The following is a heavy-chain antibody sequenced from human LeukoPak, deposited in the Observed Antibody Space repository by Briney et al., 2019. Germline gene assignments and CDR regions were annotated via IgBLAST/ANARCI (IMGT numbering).Heavy chain of an antibody. V-gene: IGHV4-59*01. J-gene: IGHJ5*02. CDR3: ARGASGSYYGVWFDP. Sequence: PSETLSLTCTVSGDSFRSYYWNWIRQPAGKGLEWIGHILFSGNSNYNTSLKSRVTISLDTSKNQFSLKLSSVTAADTAVYYCARGASGSYYGVWFDPWGQGTLVTVSS. CDR2: ILFSGNS. D-gene: IGHD1-26*01. CDR1: GDSFRSYY.